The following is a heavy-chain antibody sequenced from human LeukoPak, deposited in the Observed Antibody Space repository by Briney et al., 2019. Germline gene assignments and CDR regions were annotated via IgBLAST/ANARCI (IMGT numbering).Heavy chain of an antibody. V-gene: IGHV3-30*02. J-gene: IGHJ6*02. CDR1: GFTFSSYG. CDR2: IRYDGSNK. CDR3: AKDQLTYCSSTSCYRYYYYGMDV. D-gene: IGHD2-2*01. Sequence: PGGSLRLSCAASGFTFSSYGMHWVRQAPGKGLEWVAFIRYDGSNKYCADSVKGRFTISRDNSKNTLYLQMNSLRAEDTAVYYCAKDQLTYCSSTSCYRYYYYGMDVWGQGTTVTVSS.